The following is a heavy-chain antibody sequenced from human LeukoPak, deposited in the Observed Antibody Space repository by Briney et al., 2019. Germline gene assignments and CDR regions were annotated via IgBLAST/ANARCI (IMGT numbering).Heavy chain of an antibody. J-gene: IGHJ4*02. CDR2: IYTSGST. V-gene: IGHV4-4*07. CDR3: ARAGYSYGYNYFDY. D-gene: IGHD5-18*01. CDR1: GGSISSYY. Sequence: SETLSLTCTVSGGSISSYYWSWIRQPAGKGLEWIGRIYTSGSTNYNPSLKSRVTMSVDTSKNQFSLKLSSVTAADTAVYYCARAGYSYGYNYFDYWGQGTLVTVSS.